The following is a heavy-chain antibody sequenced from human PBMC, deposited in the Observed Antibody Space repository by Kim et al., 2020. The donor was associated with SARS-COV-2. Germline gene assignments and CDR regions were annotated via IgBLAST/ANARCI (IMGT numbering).Heavy chain of an antibody. CDR2: INSDGSST. CDR3: ARVSKWELPLGYYGMDV. Sequence: GGSLRLSCAASGFTFSSYWMHWVRQAPGKGLVWVSRINSDGSSTSYADSVKGRFTISRDNAKNTLYLQMNSLRAEDTAVYYCARVSKWELPLGYYGMDVWGQGTTVTVSS. D-gene: IGHD1-26*01. CDR1: GFTFSSYW. J-gene: IGHJ6*02. V-gene: IGHV3-74*01.